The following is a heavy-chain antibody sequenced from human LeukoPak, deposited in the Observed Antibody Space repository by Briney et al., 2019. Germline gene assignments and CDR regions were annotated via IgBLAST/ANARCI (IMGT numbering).Heavy chain of an antibody. CDR2: MSAYNGNT. CDR1: GYTFTSYG. CDR3: ARIYCTNGVCRRLFDY. V-gene: IGHV1-18*01. Sequence: ASVKVSCKASGYTFTSYGISWVRQAPGQGLEWMGWMSAYNGNTNYAQKLQGRVTMTTDTSTSTAYMELRSLRSDDTAVYYCARIYCTNGVCRRLFDYWGQGTLVTVSS. D-gene: IGHD2-8*01. J-gene: IGHJ4*02.